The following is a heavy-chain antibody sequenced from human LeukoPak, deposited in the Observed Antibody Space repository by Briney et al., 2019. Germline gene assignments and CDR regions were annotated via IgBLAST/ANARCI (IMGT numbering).Heavy chain of an antibody. CDR2: IGTAGDT. V-gene: IGHV3-13*01. Sequence: GGSLRLSCAASGFTFSSYDMHWVRQATGKGLEWVSAIGTAGDTYYPGSVKGRFTISRENAKNSLYLQMNSLRAEDTAIYYCAKLAASETGEGSWGQGTLVTVSS. J-gene: IGHJ5*02. CDR3: AKLAASETGEGS. CDR1: GFTFSSYD. D-gene: IGHD6-13*01.